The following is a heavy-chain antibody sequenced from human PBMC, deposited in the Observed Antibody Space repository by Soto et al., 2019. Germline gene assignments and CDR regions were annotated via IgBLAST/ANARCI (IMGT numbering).Heavy chain of an antibody. V-gene: IGHV3-23*01. CDR3: AKDTGQKKNVPPYYDFWSGYYFDY. Sequence: GSLRLSCAASGFTFSSYAMSWVRQAPGKGLEWVSAISGSGGSTYYADSVKGRFTISRDNSKNTLYLQMNSLRAEDTAVYYCAKDTGQKKNVPPYYDFWSGYYFDYWGQGTLVTVSS. CDR1: GFTFSSYA. D-gene: IGHD3-3*01. CDR2: ISGSGGST. J-gene: IGHJ4*02.